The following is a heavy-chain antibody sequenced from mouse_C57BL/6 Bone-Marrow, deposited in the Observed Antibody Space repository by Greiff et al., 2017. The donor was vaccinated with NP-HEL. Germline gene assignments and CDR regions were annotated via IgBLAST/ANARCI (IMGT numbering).Heavy chain of an antibody. V-gene: IGHV1-42*01. Sequence: EVQLQQSGPELVKPGASVKISCKASGYSFTGYYMNWVKQSPEKSLEWIGEINPSTGGTTYNQKFKAKATLTVDKSSSTSYMQLKSLTSEDSAVYYCARRGTVVKSWYFDVWGTGTTVTVSS. D-gene: IGHD1-1*01. CDR2: INPSTGGT. J-gene: IGHJ1*03. CDR3: ARRGTVVKSWYFDV. CDR1: GYSFTGYY.